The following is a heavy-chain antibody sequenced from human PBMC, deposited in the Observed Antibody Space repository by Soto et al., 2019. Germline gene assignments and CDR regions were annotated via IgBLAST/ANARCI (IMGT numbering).Heavy chain of an antibody. V-gene: IGHV3-48*02. CDR2: ISSSSSSTI. Sequence: PGGSLRLSCAASGFTFSSYSMNWVRQAPGKGLEWVSYISSSSSSTIYYADSVKGRFTISRDNAKNSLYLQMNSLRDEDTAVYYCARDPPRGWELPSGDVWGQGTTVTVSS. CDR1: GFTFSSYS. D-gene: IGHD1-26*01. CDR3: ARDPPRGWELPSGDV. J-gene: IGHJ6*02.